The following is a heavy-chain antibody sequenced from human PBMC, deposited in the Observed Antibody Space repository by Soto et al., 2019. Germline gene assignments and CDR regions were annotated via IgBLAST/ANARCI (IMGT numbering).Heavy chain of an antibody. CDR1: GDSISSSY. J-gene: IGHJ3*02. V-gene: IGHV4-59*08. D-gene: IGHD4-4*01. CDR3: ARLPVDAFDI. CDR2: IYYSGFT. Sequence: SETLSLTCTVSGDSISSSYWSWIRQSPGKGLEWIGYIYYSGFTNYNPSLKSRVTISVDTSKNQFSLKLTSVTAADTAVYYCARLPVDAFDIWGQGTMITVSS.